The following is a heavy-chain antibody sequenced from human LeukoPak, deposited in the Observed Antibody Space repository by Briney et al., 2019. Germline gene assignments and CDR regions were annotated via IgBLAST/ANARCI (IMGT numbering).Heavy chain of an antibody. Sequence: GGSLRLSCTASGFTFGDYAMSWVRQAPGKGLEWVGFIRSKAYGGTTEYAASVKGRFTISRDDSKSIAYLQMNSLKTEDTAVYYRTRDGKYPRNRFDYWGQGTLVTVSS. D-gene: IGHD2-2*01. V-gene: IGHV3-49*04. J-gene: IGHJ4*02. CDR1: GFTFGDYA. CDR3: TRDGKYPRNRFDY. CDR2: IRSKAYGGTT.